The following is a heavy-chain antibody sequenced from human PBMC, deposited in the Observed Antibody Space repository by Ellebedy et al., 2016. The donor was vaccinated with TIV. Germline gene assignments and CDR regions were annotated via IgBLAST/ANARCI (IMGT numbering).Heavy chain of an antibody. D-gene: IGHD3-22*01. CDR1: GGSISSYY. CDR2: IDYSGST. J-gene: IGHJ4*02. CDR3: AKNDRYFDF. Sequence: MPSETLSLTCSVSGGSISSYYWTWIRQPPGKGLEWIGHIDYSGSTNYNPSLKSRATISVDTSENHFSLKLRSVTAADTAVYFCAKNDRYFDFWGQGTQVTVSP. V-gene: IGHV4-59*01.